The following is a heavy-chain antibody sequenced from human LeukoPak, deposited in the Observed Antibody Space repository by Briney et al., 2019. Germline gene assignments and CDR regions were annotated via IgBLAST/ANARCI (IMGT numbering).Heavy chain of an antibody. CDR1: GGTFSSYA. D-gene: IGHD3-10*01. CDR3: ARGGGSGSYSRRLSDP. J-gene: IGHJ5*02. Sequence: ASVKVSCKASGGTFSSYAISWVRQAPGQGLEWMGGIIPIFGTANYAQKFRGRVTITADKSTRTAYMELSSLRSEDTAVYYCARGGGSGSYSRRLSDPWGQGTLVTVSS. CDR2: IIPIFGTA. V-gene: IGHV1-69*06.